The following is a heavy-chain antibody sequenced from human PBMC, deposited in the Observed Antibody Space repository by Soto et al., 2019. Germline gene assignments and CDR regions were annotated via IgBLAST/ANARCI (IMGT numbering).Heavy chain of an antibody. Sequence: SETLSLTCSVSGASISTSTYYWAWVRPPPGKGLEWIGYIYYTGDTFYNPSLKSRVTISVDTSIHQFSLTLTSVTAADTAIYYCSRHGAAVLYYYGMDVWGQGTAVTVSS. CDR1: GASISTSTYY. J-gene: IGHJ6*02. CDR2: IYYTGDT. CDR3: SRHGAAVLYYYGMDV. D-gene: IGHD3-10*01. V-gene: IGHV4-39*01.